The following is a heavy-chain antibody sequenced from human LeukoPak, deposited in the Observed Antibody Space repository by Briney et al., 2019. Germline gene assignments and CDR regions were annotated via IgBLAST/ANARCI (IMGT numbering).Heavy chain of an antibody. CDR2: ISGSGGST. J-gene: IGHJ4*02. CDR3: AKYKIWSGYYPPYFDY. Sequence: GGSLRLSCAASGFTFSSYAMSWVRQAPGKGLEWVSAISGSGGSTYYADSVKGRFTISRDNSKNTLYLQMNSLRAEDTAVYYCAKYKIWSGYYPPYFDYWGQGTLVTVSS. D-gene: IGHD3-3*01. V-gene: IGHV3-23*01. CDR1: GFTFSSYA.